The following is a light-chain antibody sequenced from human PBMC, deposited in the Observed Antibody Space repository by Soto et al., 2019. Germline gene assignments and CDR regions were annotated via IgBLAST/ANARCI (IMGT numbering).Light chain of an antibody. CDR3: QQLNTYPLT. Sequence: IQLTQSPSSLSASVGDRVTITCRASQGISSYLAWYQQKPGKAPKLLIYAASTLHSGVPSRFSGSGSGTDFTLIISSLQPEDFATYYCQQLNTYPLTFGGGTKVEI. J-gene: IGKJ4*01. CDR2: AAS. CDR1: QGISSY. V-gene: IGKV1-9*01.